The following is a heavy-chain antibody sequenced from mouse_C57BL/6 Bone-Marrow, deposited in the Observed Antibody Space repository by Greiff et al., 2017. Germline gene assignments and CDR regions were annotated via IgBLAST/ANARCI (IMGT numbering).Heavy chain of an antibody. V-gene: IGHV1-55*01. CDR2: IYPGSGST. CDR1: GYTFTSYW. J-gene: IGHJ2*01. Sequence: VQLQQPGAELVKPGASVKMSCKASGYTFTSYWITWVKQRPGQGLEWIGDIYPGSGSTNSNEKFKSKATLTVDTSSSTAYMQLSSLTSEDSAVYYCAVYDFGSSSYFDDWGQGTTLTVSS. CDR3: AVYDFGSSSYFDD. D-gene: IGHD1-1*01.